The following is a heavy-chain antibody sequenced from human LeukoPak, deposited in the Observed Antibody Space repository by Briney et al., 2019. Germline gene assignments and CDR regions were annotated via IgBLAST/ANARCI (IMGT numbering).Heavy chain of an antibody. CDR3: ARADRLHGGPYLIGP. CDR2: INPNSGGT. CDR1: GYSFTDYY. J-gene: IGHJ5*02. Sequence: ASVKVSCKTPGYSFTDYYMHWVRQAPGQGLEWMGWINPNSGGTSSAQKFQGRVTMTRDTSITTVYMEVSWLTSDDTAIYYCARADRLHGGPYLIGPWGQGTLVTVSS. D-gene: IGHD2-21*01. V-gene: IGHV1-2*02.